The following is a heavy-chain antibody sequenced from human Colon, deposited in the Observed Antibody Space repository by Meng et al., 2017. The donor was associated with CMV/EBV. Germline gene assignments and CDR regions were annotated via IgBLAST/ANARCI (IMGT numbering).Heavy chain of an antibody. V-gene: IGHV4-4*07. CDR1: SEYMTHSI. J-gene: IGHJ5*02. CDR3: VKRLLSNGSWFDP. CDR2: IHTHETI. Sequence: GHSLVTSVLIRPVTRIVSSEYMTHSICTLVRHASGEGPEWIVRIHTHETINYNLSFKSRVTMSIDPSKNHVYLNLNSVTAANTALYYCVKRLLSNGSWFDPWGQGTLVTVSS. D-gene: IGHD2/OR15-2a*01.